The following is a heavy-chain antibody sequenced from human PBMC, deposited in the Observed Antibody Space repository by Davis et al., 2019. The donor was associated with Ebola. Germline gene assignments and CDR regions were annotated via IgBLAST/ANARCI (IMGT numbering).Heavy chain of an antibody. J-gene: IGHJ4*02. CDR1: GYSFTSYA. D-gene: IGHD1-7*01. CDR3: AFGPGWNYYFDY. V-gene: IGHV1-3*01. CDR2: INAGNGNT. Sequence: AASLQVSCKASGYSFTSYALNWVRQAPGHRLEWMGWINAGNGNTKYSQKFQGRVTITRDTSASTAYMELSSLRSEDTAVYYCAFGPGWNYYFDYWGQGTLVTVSS.